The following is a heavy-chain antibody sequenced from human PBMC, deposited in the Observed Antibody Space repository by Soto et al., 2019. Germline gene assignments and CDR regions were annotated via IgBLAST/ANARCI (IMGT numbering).Heavy chain of an antibody. V-gene: IGHV3-74*01. J-gene: IGHJ4*02. CDR2: INSDGSST. D-gene: IGHD6-25*01. CDR1: GFAFSSYS. Sequence: PVGSLRLSCAASGFAFSSYSMHWVRQTPRKGLVWVSRINSDGSSTTYADSVKGRFTISRDNAKNTLYLQMNSLRAEDTAVYYCARVGYSSAWLLNYWGQGTLVTVSS. CDR3: ARVGYSSAWLLNY.